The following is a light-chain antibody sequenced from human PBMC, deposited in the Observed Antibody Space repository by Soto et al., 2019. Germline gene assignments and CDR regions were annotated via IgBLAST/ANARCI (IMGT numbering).Light chain of an antibody. J-gene: IGLJ1*01. CDR3: SSYTTSSTLGV. Sequence: QSALTQPASVSGSPGQSITISCTGINSDVGAYNLVSWYQQYPGKAPKLMIYEVTNRPSGVSNRFSGSKSGNTASLTISGLQAEDEADYYCSSYTTSSTLGVFGTGTKLTVL. CDR1: NSDVGAYNL. CDR2: EVT. V-gene: IGLV2-14*01.